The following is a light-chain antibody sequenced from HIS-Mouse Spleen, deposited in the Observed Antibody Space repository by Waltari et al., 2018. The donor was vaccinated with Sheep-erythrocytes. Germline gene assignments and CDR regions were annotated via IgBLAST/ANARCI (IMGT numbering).Light chain of an antibody. CDR2: QDS. Sequence: SYELTQPPSVSVSPGQTASITCSGDKLGDKYACWYQQKPCQSPVLVIYQDSKRPSGIPERLSGSNSGNTATLTISGTQAMDEADYYCQAWDSSTAVFGGGTKLTVL. J-gene: IGLJ2*01. CDR1: KLGDKY. CDR3: QAWDSSTAV. V-gene: IGLV3-1*01.